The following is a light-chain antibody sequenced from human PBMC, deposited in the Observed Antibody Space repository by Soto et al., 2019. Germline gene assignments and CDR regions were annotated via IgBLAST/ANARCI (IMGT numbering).Light chain of an antibody. J-gene: IGKJ5*01. CDR1: QTIGTS. V-gene: IGKV1-39*01. CDR3: QQSFDYPLT. CDR2: AAS. Sequence: DIQMTQSPSSLSASVGDRVSITCRASQTIGTSVNWFQQKPGEVPKILINAASNLQSGVPLRFAGSGSGTDFTLTISNLQPEDFATYFCQQSFDYPLTFGRGTRLDI.